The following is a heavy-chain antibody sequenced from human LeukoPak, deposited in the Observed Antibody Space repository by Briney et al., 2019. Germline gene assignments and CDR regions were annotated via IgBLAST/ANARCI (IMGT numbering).Heavy chain of an antibody. CDR3: VKDLVAASENVRGWYPMDY. Sequence: GGSLRLSCAASGFTFDEYTMHWVRQAPGKGLEWVSLISWNGARIHYGDSVKGRFTISRDNSKSSLYLQMNSLRTEDTALYYCVKDLVAASENVRGWYPMDYWGQGTLVTVSS. CDR2: ISWNGARI. V-gene: IGHV3-43*01. CDR1: GFTFDEYT. D-gene: IGHD6-19*01. J-gene: IGHJ4*02.